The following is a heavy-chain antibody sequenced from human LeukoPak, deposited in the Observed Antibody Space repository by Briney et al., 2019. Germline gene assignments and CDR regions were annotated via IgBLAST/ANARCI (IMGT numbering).Heavy chain of an antibody. J-gene: IGHJ4*02. CDR2: ICYSGST. V-gene: IGHV4-30-4*08. Sequence: SETLSLTCSVSGGSISSGVYYWSWIRQPPGKGLEWIGYICYSGSTYYNPSLKSRVTISVDTSKNQFSLKLSSVTAADTAVYYCARENAEWLIDYWGQGALVTVSS. CDR1: GGSISSGVYY. CDR3: ARENAEWLIDY. D-gene: IGHD3-3*01.